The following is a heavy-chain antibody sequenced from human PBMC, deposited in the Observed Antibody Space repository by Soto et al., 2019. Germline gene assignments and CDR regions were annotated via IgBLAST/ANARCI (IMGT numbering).Heavy chain of an antibody. D-gene: IGHD6-13*01. Sequence: QVQLQESGPGLVNPSETLSLTCTVSGGFISSYYWSWLRQPPGKGLEWIGYIYYSGSTSYNPSLHRRVTISGDTSKNQLTRKLSCVTAADTAWYYCARERYSSSRYAWGDFYSWATWPMVALSS. CDR2: IYYSGST. J-gene: IGHJ3*02. V-gene: IGHV4-59*01. CDR3: ARERYSSSRYAWGDFYS. CDR1: GGFISSYY.